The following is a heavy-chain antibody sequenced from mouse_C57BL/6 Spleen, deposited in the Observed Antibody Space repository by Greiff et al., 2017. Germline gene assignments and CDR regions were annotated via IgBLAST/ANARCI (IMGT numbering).Heavy chain of an antibody. J-gene: IGHJ1*03. CDR1: GYTFTDYY. Sequence: EVQLQQSGPELVKPGASVKISCKASGYTFTDYYMNWVKQSPGKSLEWIGDINPNNGGTSYNQKFKGKATLTVDKSSSTAYMELRSLTSEVSAVYYGAKGDSGYFDVWGTGTTVTVSS. CDR3: AKGDSGYFDV. D-gene: IGHD3-1*01. V-gene: IGHV1-26*01. CDR2: INPNNGGT.